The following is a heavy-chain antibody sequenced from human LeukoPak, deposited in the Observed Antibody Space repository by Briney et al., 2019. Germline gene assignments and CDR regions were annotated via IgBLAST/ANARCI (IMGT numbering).Heavy chain of an antibody. CDR2: IYYSGST. CDR1: GGSISSGGYY. CDR3: ARGGNIAARRAVLDY. D-gene: IGHD6-6*01. V-gene: IGHV4-61*08. Sequence: SETLSLTCTVSGGSISSGGYYWSWIRQHPGKGLEWIGYIYYSGSTYYNPSLKSRVTISVDTSKNQFSLKLSSVTAADTAVYYCARGGNIAARRAVLDYWGQGTLVTVSS. J-gene: IGHJ4*02.